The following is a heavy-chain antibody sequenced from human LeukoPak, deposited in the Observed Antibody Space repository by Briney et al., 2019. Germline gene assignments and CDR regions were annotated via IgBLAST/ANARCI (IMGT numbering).Heavy chain of an antibody. CDR2: MNPNSGNT. Sequence: ASVKVSCKTSGYTFTSYGISWVRQAPGQGLEWMGWMNPNSGNTGYAQKFQGRVTITRNTSISTAYMELSSLRSEDTAVYYCARSIVGAYDAFDIWGQGTMVTVSS. CDR3: ARSIVGAYDAFDI. V-gene: IGHV1-8*03. J-gene: IGHJ3*02. D-gene: IGHD1-26*01. CDR1: GYTFTSYG.